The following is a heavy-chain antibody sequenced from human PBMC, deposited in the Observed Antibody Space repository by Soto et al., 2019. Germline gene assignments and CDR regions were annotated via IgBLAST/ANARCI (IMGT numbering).Heavy chain of an antibody. V-gene: IGHV4-31*02. D-gene: IGHD3-10*01. J-gene: IGHJ4*02. CDR1: DDSITGGGYF. CDR3: ARGGSGTYHV. CDR2: TYYRWNT. Sequence: QVQLQESGPGLVKPSPTLTLTCTVSDDSITGGGYFWTWIRQLPGKGLEWLGSTYYRWNTFYNPSLTSRGTISLDPSQRRVSVGVTSVYAGDTAIYFCARGGSGTYHVWGQGTLVIVSS.